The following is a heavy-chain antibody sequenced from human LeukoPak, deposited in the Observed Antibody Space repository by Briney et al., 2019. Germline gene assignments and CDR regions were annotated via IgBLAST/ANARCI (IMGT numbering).Heavy chain of an antibody. D-gene: IGHD6-19*01. CDR1: GGSISSGGYY. CDR2: IYHSGST. V-gene: IGHV4-30-2*01. Sequence: SETLSLTCTVSGGSISSGGYYWSWIRQPPGKGLEWIGYIYHSGSTYYNPSLKSRVTISVDTSKNQFSLKLSSVTAADTAVYYCAREDNSSGLDYWGQGTLVTVSS. CDR3: AREDNSSGLDY. J-gene: IGHJ4*02.